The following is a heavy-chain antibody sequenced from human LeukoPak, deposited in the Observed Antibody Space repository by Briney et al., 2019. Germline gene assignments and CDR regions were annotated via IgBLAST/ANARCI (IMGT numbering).Heavy chain of an antibody. CDR3: AKDFRGQWLVNAFQI. CDR2: INPNTGGT. Sequence: ASVKVSCKASGYTFTYYYIHWVRQAPGQGLEWMGWINPNTGGTNYAQKFRGKVTMNRDTSISTAYMELSRLRFEDTAVYYCAKDFRGQWLVNAFQIWGQGTMVTVSS. V-gene: IGHV1-2*02. CDR1: GYTFTYYY. D-gene: IGHD6-19*01. J-gene: IGHJ3*02.